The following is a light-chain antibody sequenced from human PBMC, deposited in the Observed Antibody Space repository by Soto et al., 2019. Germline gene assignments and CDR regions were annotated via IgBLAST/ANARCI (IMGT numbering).Light chain of an antibody. V-gene: IGKV1-39*01. CDR3: QQSFRARS. Sequence: DIQMTQSPSSLSASVGDRVTITCRASQSISGYLNWYQQKPGKAPDLLIYAASTLQSGVPSRFSASGFGTEFTLTLASLQPEDLATYYCQQSFRARSFGQGTRV. CDR2: AAS. CDR1: QSISGY. J-gene: IGKJ1*01.